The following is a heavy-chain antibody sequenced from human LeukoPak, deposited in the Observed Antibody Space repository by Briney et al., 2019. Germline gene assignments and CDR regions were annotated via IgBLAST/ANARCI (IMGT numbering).Heavy chain of an antibody. CDR1: GYTFTSYY. Sequence: ASVKVSCKASGYTFTSYYMHWVRQAPGQGLEWMGIINPSGGSTSYAQKFQGRGTMTRDTSTSTVYMELSSLRSEDTAVYYCARDWEWEPTDYWGQGTLVTVSS. J-gene: IGHJ4*02. D-gene: IGHD1-26*01. CDR3: ARDWEWEPTDY. CDR2: INPSGGST. V-gene: IGHV1-46*01.